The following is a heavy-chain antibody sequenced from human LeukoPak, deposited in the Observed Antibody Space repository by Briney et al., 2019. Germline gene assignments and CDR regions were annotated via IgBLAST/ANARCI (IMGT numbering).Heavy chain of an antibody. Sequence: SETLSLTCAVYGGSFSGYYWSWIRQPPGKGLEWIGEINHSGSTNYNPSLKSRVTISVDTSKNQFSLKLSSVTAADTAVYYCARRLVLRYFDWLRGYWFDPWGQGTLVTVSS. D-gene: IGHD3-9*01. CDR1: GGSFSGYY. CDR2: INHSGST. J-gene: IGHJ5*02. CDR3: ARRLVLRYFDWLRGYWFDP. V-gene: IGHV4-34*01.